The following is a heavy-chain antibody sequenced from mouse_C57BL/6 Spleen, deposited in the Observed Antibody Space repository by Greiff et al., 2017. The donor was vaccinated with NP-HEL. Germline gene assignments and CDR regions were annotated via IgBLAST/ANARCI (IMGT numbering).Heavy chain of an antibody. CDR1: GYTFTSYW. J-gene: IGHJ4*01. CDR2: IDPSDSET. V-gene: IGHV1-52*01. Sequence: QVQLQQSGAELVRPGSSVKLSCKASGYTFTSYWMHWVKQRPIQGLEWIGNIDPSDSETHYNQKFKDKATLTVDKSSSTAYMQLSSLTSEDSAVYYCARTPNWEGYAMDYWGQGTSVTVSS. CDR3: ARTPNWEGYAMDY. D-gene: IGHD4-1*02.